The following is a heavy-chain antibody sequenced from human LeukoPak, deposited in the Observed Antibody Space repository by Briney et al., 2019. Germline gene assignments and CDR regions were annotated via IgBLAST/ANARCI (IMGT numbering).Heavy chain of an antibody. CDR3: ARWFGSGRKWFDP. J-gene: IGHJ5*02. D-gene: IGHD3-10*01. CDR1: GGSFSGYY. Sequence: PSETLSLTCAVYGGSFSGYYWSWIRQPPGKGLEWIGEINHSGSTNYNPSLKSRVTISVDTSKNQFSLKLSSVTAADTAVYYCARWFGSGRKWFDPWGQGTLVTVSS. CDR2: INHSGST. V-gene: IGHV4-34*01.